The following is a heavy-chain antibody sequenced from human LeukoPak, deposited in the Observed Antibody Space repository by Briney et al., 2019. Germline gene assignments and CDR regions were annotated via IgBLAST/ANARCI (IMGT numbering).Heavy chain of an antibody. D-gene: IGHD3-3*01. CDR2: MNPNSGNT. CDR1: RYTFTSYD. V-gene: IGHV1-8*01. Sequence: ASVKVSCKASRYTFTSYDINWVRQATGQGLEWMGWMNPNSGNTGYAQKFQGRVTMTGNTSISTAYMELSSLRSEDTAVYYCARPTDPWDYDFWSGYYSFGYWGQGTLVTVSS. CDR3: ARPTDPWDYDFWSGYYSFGY. J-gene: IGHJ4*02.